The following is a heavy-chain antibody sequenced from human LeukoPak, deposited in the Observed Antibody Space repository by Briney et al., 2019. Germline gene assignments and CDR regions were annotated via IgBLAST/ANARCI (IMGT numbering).Heavy chain of an antibody. CDR1: GYSFTSYW. D-gene: IGHD1/OR15-1a*01. CDR2: VYPGDSDT. Sequence: GESLQISCKASGYSFTSYWIVWVRPTPGKGLEWMGIVYPGDSDTRYNPSFQGQVTISADKSTAAAYLHLSDLKASDTAIYYCGRHMNNLQLWLDYWGQGTVVTVSS. J-gene: IGHJ4*02. CDR3: GRHMNNLQLWLDY. V-gene: IGHV5-51*01.